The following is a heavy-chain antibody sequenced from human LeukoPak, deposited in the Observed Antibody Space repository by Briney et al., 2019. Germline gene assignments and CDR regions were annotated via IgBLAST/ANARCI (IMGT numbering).Heavy chain of an antibody. CDR2: INPNSGGT. D-gene: IGHD1-1*01. CDR1: GYTFTDYY. CDR3: ARDSQNKNWYDGPGYCFDF. J-gene: IGHJ4*02. Sequence: ASVRVSCKTSGYTFTDYYMHWVRRAPGQGLEWMGWINPNSGGTTYAQRFQGRVTMTSDTSISTAYMEMSRLRFDDTALYYCARDSQNKNWYDGPGYCFDFWGQGTLVTVSS. V-gene: IGHV1-2*02.